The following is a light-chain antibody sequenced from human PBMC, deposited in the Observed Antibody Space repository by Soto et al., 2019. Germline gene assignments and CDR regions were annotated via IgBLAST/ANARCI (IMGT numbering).Light chain of an antibody. CDR3: QQYDNSPIT. J-gene: IGKJ5*01. CDR1: QSISSF. V-gene: IGKV3-20*01. Sequence: ESVLTQSPATLSLSPGERATLSCRASQSISSFLAWYQQKPGQAPRLLMYGASGRATGIPDRFSGTGSETDFTLTISRLEPEDFAVYYCQQYDNSPITFGQGTRLEI. CDR2: GAS.